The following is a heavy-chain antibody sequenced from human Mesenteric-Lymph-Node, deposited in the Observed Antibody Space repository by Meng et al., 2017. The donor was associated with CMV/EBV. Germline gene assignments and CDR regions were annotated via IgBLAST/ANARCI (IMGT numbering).Heavy chain of an antibody. J-gene: IGHJ4*02. CDR3: ARGGYSSSSPIDY. CDR1: GFTFSDYY. D-gene: IGHD6-6*01. Sequence: GESLKISCAASGFTFSDYYMSWIRQAPGKGLEWVSYISSSGSTIYYADSVKGRFTISRDNAKNSLYLQMNSLRAEDTAVYYCARGGYSSSSPIDYWGQGTLVTVSS. CDR2: ISSSGSTI. V-gene: IGHV3-11*01.